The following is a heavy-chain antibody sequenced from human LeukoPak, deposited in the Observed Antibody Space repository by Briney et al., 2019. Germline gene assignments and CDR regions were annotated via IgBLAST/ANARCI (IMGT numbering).Heavy chain of an antibody. CDR3: ARDYDSSGYSSYYYYYMDV. Sequence: ASVKVSCKASGYTFTSYGISWVRQAPGQGLEWMGWISAYNGNTNYAQKLQGRVTMTTDTSTSTAYMELRSLRSDDTAVYYCARDYDSSGYSSYYYYYMDVWGKGTTVTIS. V-gene: IGHV1-18*01. D-gene: IGHD3-22*01. CDR1: GYTFTSYG. CDR2: ISAYNGNT. J-gene: IGHJ6*03.